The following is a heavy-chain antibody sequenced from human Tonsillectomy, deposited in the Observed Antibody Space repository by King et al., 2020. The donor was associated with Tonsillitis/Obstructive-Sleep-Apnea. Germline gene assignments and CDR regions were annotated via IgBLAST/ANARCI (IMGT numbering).Heavy chain of an antibody. CDR3: ARGYSGYDSLFEY. J-gene: IGHJ4*02. CDR2: ISAYNANT. Sequence: QGLEWMGWISAYNANTNYAQNLQGRVTMTTDTSTSTAYMELRSLRSDDTAVYYCARGYSGYDSLFEYWGQGTLVTVSS. V-gene: IGHV1-18*01. D-gene: IGHD5-12*01.